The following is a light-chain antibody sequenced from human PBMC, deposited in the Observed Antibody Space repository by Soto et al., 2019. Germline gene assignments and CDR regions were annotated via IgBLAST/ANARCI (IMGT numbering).Light chain of an antibody. CDR3: QQYNSYRA. V-gene: IGKV1-5*03. J-gene: IGKJ1*01. CDR1: ESIDSW. CDR2: KAS. Sequence: DIQMTQSPSTLSASVGDRVTITCRASESIDSWLAWHQQKPGRAPKLLISKASSLESGVPSRFSGSGFGTEFTLTISSLQPDDFATYYCQQYNSYRAFGQGTKVGI.